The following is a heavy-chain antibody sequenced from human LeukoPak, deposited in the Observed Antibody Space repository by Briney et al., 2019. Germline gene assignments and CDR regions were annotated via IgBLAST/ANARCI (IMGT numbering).Heavy chain of an antibody. CDR3: AKQINGDYYYYYYMDV. J-gene: IGHJ6*03. CDR1: GFTFSSYG. CDR2: ISGSGGST. Sequence: PGGSLRLSCAASGFTFSSYGMSWVRQAPGKGLEWVSAISGSGGSTYYADSVKGRFTISRDNSKNTLYLQMNSLRAEDTAVYYCAKQINGDYYYYYYMDVWGKGTTVTISS. V-gene: IGHV3-23*01. D-gene: IGHD4-17*01.